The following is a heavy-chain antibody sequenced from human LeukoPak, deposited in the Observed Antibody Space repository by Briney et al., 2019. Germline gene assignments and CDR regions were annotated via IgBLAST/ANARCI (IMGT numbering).Heavy chain of an antibody. CDR2: IYYSGST. Sequence: SQTLSLTCTVSGGSISSGGYYWSWIRQHPGKGLEWIGYIYYSGSTYYNPSLKSRVTISVDTSKNQFSLKLSSVTAADTAVYYCARGGIEMAVHDAFDIWGQGTMVTVSS. CDR1: GGSISSGGYY. D-gene: IGHD5-24*01. CDR3: ARGGIEMAVHDAFDI. V-gene: IGHV4-30-4*08. J-gene: IGHJ3*02.